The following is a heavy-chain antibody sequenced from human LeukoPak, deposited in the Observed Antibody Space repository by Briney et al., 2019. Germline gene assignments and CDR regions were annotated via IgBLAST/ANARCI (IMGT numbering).Heavy chain of an antibody. D-gene: IGHD3-16*01. CDR2: ISYDGSNK. CDR3: AKEVRGDAFDI. Sequence: GGSLRLSCAGSGFSFSSYGMHWVRQAPGKGLEWVAVISYDGSNKDYADSVKGRFTISRDNTKNTLFLQMNSLRAEDTAVYYCAKEVRGDAFDIWGQGTMVTVSS. J-gene: IGHJ3*02. CDR1: GFSFSSYG. V-gene: IGHV3-30*18.